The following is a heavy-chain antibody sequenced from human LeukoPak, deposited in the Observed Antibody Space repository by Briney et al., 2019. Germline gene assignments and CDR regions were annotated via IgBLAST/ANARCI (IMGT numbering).Heavy chain of an antibody. V-gene: IGHV3-53*01. Sequence: GGSLRLSCAASGFTVSSNYMSWVRQAPGKGLEWVSVIYSGGSTYYADSVKGRFTISRDNSKNTLYLQMNSLRAEDTAVYYCARPSNHYSSSWPGDYWGQGTLVTVSS. CDR1: GFTVSSNY. CDR2: IYSGGST. J-gene: IGHJ4*02. D-gene: IGHD6-13*01. CDR3: ARPSNHYSSSWPGDY.